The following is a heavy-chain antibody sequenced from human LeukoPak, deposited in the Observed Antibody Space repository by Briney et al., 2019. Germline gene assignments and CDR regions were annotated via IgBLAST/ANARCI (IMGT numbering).Heavy chain of an antibody. Sequence: GSLRLSCAASGFIFSNYWMNWVRQAPGKGLEWVANIKQDGSEKYYVDSVKGRFTVSRDNAKNSLYLQMNSLRVEDTAVYYCAREGSGWPHPPYYYYYYGMDVWGQGTTVTVSS. CDR1: GFIFSNYW. J-gene: IGHJ6*02. CDR2: IKQDGSEK. CDR3: AREGSGWPHPPYYYYYYGMDV. D-gene: IGHD6-19*01. V-gene: IGHV3-7*03.